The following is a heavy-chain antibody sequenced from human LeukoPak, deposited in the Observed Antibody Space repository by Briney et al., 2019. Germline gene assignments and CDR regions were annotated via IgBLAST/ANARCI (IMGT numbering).Heavy chain of an antibody. V-gene: IGHV3-30*02. D-gene: IGHD2-2*01. Sequence: GGSLRLSCAASGFTLSSYGMHWVRQAPGKGLEWVAFIRYDGSNKYYADSVKGRFTISRDNSKNTLYLQMNSLRAEDTAVYYCAKDQEYQLPYYFDYWGQGTLVTVSS. CDR2: IRYDGSNK. J-gene: IGHJ4*02. CDR1: GFTLSSYG. CDR3: AKDQEYQLPYYFDY.